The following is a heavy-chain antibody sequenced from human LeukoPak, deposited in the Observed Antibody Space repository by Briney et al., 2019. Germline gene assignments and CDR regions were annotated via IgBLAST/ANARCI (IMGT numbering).Heavy chain of an antibody. CDR1: GGSISGYF. D-gene: IGHD5-12*01. J-gene: IGHJ4*02. V-gene: IGHV4-4*07. Sequence: SQTLSLTCTVSGGSISGYFWSWIRQPAGKGLEWIGRIYSSGSNNYNPSLKSRVTMSLDTSKNHLSLNLSSVTAADTAVYYCAREPTSGREPTSGRPLDYWGQGTLVTVSS. CDR2: IYSSGSN. CDR3: AREPTSGREPTSGRPLDY.